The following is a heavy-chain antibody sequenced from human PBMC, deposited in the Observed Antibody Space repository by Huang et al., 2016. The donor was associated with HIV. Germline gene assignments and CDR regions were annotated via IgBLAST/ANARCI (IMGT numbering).Heavy chain of an antibody. CDR1: GFSLSTSGLG. J-gene: IGHJ4*02. CDR2: IYWDDAK. Sequence: QITLKESGPAVVKPTQTLSLTCTFSGFSLSTSGLGVGWIRQPPGKALDWLALIYWDDAKRYTSSLMSRLTITKDTSTNQVVLTMSNLDPVDTGTYYCAHIHSSLDYFDYWGQGTLVTVSS. V-gene: IGHV2-5*02. CDR3: AHIHSSLDYFDY.